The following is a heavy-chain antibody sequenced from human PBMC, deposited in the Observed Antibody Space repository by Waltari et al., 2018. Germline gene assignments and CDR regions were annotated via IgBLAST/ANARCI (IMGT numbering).Heavy chain of an antibody. CDR2: IYYSGGT. Sequence: QLQLQESGPGLVKASETLSLNCTVSGGSISSSRFYWGWSRQSPGKGLVWIGSIYYSGGTSYNPTLKSRVTISGDTSKNQFALKLSSVTAADTAVYYCAGHWKRNGYRFDPWGQGTLVTVSS. CDR1: GGSISSSRFY. V-gene: IGHV4-39*01. J-gene: IGHJ5*02. D-gene: IGHD5-12*01. CDR3: AGHWKRNGYRFDP.